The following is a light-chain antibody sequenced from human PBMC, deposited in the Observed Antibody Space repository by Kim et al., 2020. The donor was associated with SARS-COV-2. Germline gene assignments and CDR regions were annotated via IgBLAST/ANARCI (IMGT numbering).Light chain of an antibody. CDR1: QGISYY. V-gene: IGKV1-27*01. J-gene: IGKJ2*01. Sequence: SASCGDRVTFTGRASQGISYYLAWYQQKPGKVPKLLIYSASALQSGVPSRFSGSGSGTDFTLTINSLQPEDVATYYCQMYYSAPHTFGPGTKLEI. CDR2: SAS. CDR3: QMYYSAPHT.